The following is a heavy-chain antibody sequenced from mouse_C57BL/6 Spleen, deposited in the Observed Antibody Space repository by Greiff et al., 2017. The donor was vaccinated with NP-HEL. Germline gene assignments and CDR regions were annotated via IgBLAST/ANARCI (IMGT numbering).Heavy chain of an antibody. CDR2: ISDGGSYT. CDR1: GFTFSSYA. V-gene: IGHV5-4*01. D-gene: IGHD1-1*01. J-gene: IGHJ2*01. CDR3: ARENYYGSSYVYYFDY. Sequence: EVHLVESGGGLVKPGGSLKLSCAASGFTFSSYAMSWVRQTPEKRLEWVATISDGGSYTYYPDNVKGRFTISRDNAKNNLYLQMSHLKSEDTAMYYCARENYYGSSYVYYFDYWGQGTTLTVSS.